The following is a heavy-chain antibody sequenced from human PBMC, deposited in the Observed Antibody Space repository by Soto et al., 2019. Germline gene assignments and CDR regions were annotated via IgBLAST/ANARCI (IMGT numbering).Heavy chain of an antibody. CDR1: GGSFSGYY. Sequence: SETLSLTCTVYGGSFSGYYYSWIRQPPGKGLEWIGESNHSGSTNYNTSHKSRVTISVDTSKNQFTLKLSSVTAADTAVYYCARGPGSWYYYYGMDVWGQGTTVTSP. V-gene: IGHV4-34*01. D-gene: IGHD6-13*01. J-gene: IGHJ6*02. CDR3: ARGPGSWYYYYGMDV. CDR2: SNHSGST.